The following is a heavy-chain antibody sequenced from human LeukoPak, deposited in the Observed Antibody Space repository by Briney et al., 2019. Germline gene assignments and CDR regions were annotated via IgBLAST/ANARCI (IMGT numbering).Heavy chain of an antibody. Sequence: SQTLSLTCTVSGGSISSGSYYWSWIRQPAGKGLEWIGRIYTSGSTNYNPSLKSRVTISVDTSKNQFSLKLSSVTAADTAVYYCARGYLYDYWGQGTLVTVSS. D-gene: IGHD2-15*01. CDR1: GGSISSGSYY. J-gene: IGHJ4*02. CDR3: ARGYLYDY. CDR2: IYTSGST. V-gene: IGHV4-61*02.